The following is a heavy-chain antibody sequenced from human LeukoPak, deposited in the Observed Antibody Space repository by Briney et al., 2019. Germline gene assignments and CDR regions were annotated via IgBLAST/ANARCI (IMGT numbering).Heavy chain of an antibody. V-gene: IGHV4-34*01. Sequence: MSSETLSLTCAVYGGSFSGYYWSWIRQPPGKGLEWIGEINHSGSTNYNPSLKSRVTISVDTSKNQFSLKLSSVTAADTAVYYCAMNPGYISSSEFNYWGQGTLVTVSS. D-gene: IGHD6-6*01. CDR3: AMNPGYISSSEFNY. CDR2: INHSGST. J-gene: IGHJ4*02. CDR1: GGSFSGYY.